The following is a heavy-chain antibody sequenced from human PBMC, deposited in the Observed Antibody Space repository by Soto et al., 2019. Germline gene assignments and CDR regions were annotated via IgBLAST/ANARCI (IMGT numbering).Heavy chain of an antibody. V-gene: IGHV3-74*01. CDR1: GFTFSTYW. Sequence: EVQLVESGGGLVQPGGSLRLSCAASGFTFSTYWMYWVRQAPGKGLVWVSRINSDGSSTSYADSVEGRFTISRDNAKNTLYLEMNSLRAEDTAVYYCAFTMVRGVFDYWGQGTLVTVSS. CDR2: INSDGSST. J-gene: IGHJ4*02. D-gene: IGHD3-10*01. CDR3: AFTMVRGVFDY.